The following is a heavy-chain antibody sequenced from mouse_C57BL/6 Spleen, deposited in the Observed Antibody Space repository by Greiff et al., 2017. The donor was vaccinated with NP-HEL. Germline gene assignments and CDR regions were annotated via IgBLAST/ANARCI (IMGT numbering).Heavy chain of an antibody. CDR3: ASYYYGSSTFDY. V-gene: IGHV1-82*01. Sequence: VQLQQSGPELVKPGASVKISCKASGYAFSSSWMNWVKQRPGKGLEWIGRIYPGDGDTNYNGKFKGKATLTADKSSSPAYMQLSSLTSEDSAVYFCASYYYGSSTFDYWGQGTTLTVSS. D-gene: IGHD1-1*01. CDR2: IYPGDGDT. J-gene: IGHJ2*01. CDR1: GYAFSSSW.